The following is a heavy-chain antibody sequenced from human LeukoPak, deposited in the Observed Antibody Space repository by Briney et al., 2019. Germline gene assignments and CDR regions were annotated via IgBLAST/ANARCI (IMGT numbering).Heavy chain of an antibody. Sequence: GGSLRLSCAASGFTFSSYEMNWIRQAPGKGLEWISYISNSGSTKYYADSVKGRFTISRDNAKNSLYLQMNSLRAEDTAVYYCARDHIVVVRHYYYMDVWGKGTTVTVSS. V-gene: IGHV3-48*03. CDR1: GFTFSSYE. CDR2: ISNSGSTK. D-gene: IGHD2-21*01. CDR3: ARDHIVVVRHYYYMDV. J-gene: IGHJ6*03.